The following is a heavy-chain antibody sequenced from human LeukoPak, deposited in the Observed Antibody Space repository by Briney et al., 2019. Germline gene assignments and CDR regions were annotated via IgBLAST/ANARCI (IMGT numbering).Heavy chain of an antibody. CDR1: GLTFSSYS. CDR2: ISSRSSQI. D-gene: IGHD2-2*01. CDR3: ARARCSSTSCSYYFDY. V-gene: IGHV3-21*01. Sequence: GGSLRLSCAASGLTFSSYSMNWVRQAPGKGLEWVSSISSRSSQIYQAASVKCRFTISRDNAKSSLYLQMSSLRAEDTAVYFCARARCSSTSCSYYFDYWGQGTLVTVSS. J-gene: IGHJ4*02.